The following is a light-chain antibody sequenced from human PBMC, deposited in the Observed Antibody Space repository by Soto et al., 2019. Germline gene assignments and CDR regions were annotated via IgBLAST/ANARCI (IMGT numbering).Light chain of an antibody. CDR2: DAS. V-gene: IGKV3-11*01. J-gene: IGKJ2*01. CDR3: QLRSIWPPHT. Sequence: EIVLTQSPATLSLSPGEKTTLSCRASQRVSSYLAWYQQKPGQAPRLLIYDASNRATGIPASFSSSGSGKDFTLTISSLEPENSAVYYCQLRSIWPPHTFGQGTKLEIK. CDR1: QRVSSY.